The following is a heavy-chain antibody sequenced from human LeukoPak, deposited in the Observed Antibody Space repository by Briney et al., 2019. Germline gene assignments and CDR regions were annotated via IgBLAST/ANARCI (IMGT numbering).Heavy chain of an antibody. CDR2: ISSSSSYI. V-gene: IGHV3-21*01. CDR3: ARDGRSYYYGMDV. Sequence: PGGSLRLSCVFSGFTFSSYSMNWVRQAPGKGLEWVSSISSSSSYIYYADSVKGRFTISRDNAKNSLYLQMNSLRAEDTAVYYCARDGRSYYYGMDVWGQGTTVTVSS. CDR1: GFTFSSYS. D-gene: IGHD1-14*01. J-gene: IGHJ6*02.